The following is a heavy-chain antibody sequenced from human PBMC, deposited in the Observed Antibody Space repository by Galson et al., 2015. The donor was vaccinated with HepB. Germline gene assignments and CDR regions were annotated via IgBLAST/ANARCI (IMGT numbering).Heavy chain of an antibody. Sequence: SLRLSCAASGFTFSSYAMSWVRQAPGKGLEWVSSISGSGENTYYADSVKGRFTISRDNSKNTLYLQMNSLRAEDTAVCYCARDLGGGPGYFDYWGQGTLVTVSS. CDR2: ISGSGENT. D-gene: IGHD3-10*01. CDR1: GFTFSSYA. V-gene: IGHV3-23*01. J-gene: IGHJ4*02. CDR3: ARDLGGGPGYFDY.